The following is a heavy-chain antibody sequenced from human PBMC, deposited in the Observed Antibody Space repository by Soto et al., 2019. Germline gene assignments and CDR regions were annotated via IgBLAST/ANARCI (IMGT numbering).Heavy chain of an antibody. V-gene: IGHV4-39*01. CDR2: IYYSGST. Sequence: PLETLSLTCTVSGGSISSSSYYWGWIRQPPGKGLEWIGSIYYSGSTYYNPSLKSRVTISVDTSKNQFSLKLSSVTAADTAVYYCARHGMHQRSFVFTSIVVDWGQGVLVTVFS. J-gene: IGHJ4*02. CDR1: GGSISSSSYY. CDR3: ARHGMHQRSFVFTSIVVD. D-gene: IGHD3-16*02.